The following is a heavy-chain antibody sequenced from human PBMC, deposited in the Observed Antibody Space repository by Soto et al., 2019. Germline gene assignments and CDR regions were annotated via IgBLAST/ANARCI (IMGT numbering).Heavy chain of an antibody. CDR2: IYYSGST. Sequence: LSLTCTVSCGSISSYYWSWIRQPPGKGLEWIGYIYYSGSTNYNPSLKSRVAISVDTSKNQFSLKLSSVTAADTAVYYCARATQKDYDFWSGYSRWFDPWGQGTLVTVSS. D-gene: IGHD3-3*01. V-gene: IGHV4-59*01. J-gene: IGHJ5*02. CDR3: ARATQKDYDFWSGYSRWFDP. CDR1: CGSISSYY.